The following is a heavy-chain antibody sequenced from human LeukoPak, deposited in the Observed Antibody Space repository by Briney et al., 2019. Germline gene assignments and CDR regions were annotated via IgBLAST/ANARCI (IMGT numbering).Heavy chain of an antibody. Sequence: SETLPSPALSMVGPSVVTTGAGSASPPGKGLEWIGSIYYSGSTYYNPSLKSRVTISVDTSKNQFSLKLSSVTAADTAVYYCARLHSGDAFDIWGQGTMVTVSS. CDR1: VGPSVVTT. V-gene: IGHV4-39*01. CDR3: ARLHSGDAFDI. J-gene: IGHJ3*02. CDR2: IYYSGST. D-gene: IGHD7-27*01.